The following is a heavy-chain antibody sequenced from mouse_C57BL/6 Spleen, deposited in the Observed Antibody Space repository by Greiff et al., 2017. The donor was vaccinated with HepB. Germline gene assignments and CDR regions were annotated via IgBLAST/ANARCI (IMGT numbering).Heavy chain of an antibody. V-gene: IGHV5-9-1*02. J-gene: IGHJ3*01. D-gene: IGHD2-4*01. CDR1: GFTFSSYA. Sequence: EVKLMESGEGLVKPGGSLKLSCAASGFTFSSYAMSWVRQTPEKRLEWVAYISSGGDYIYYADTVKGRFTISRDNARNTLYLQMSSLKSEDTAMYYCTRGYYDYDVFAYWGQGTLVTVSA. CDR2: ISSGGDYI. CDR3: TRGYYDYDVFAY.